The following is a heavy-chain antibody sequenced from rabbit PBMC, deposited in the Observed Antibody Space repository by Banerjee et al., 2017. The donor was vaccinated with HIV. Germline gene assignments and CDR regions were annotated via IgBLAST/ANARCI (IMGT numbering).Heavy chain of an antibody. D-gene: IGHD4-1*01. CDR2: IDPIFRSA. CDR1: GFDFSTYG. Sequence: QEQLKESGGGLVTPGGNLTLTCTASGFDFSTYGVSWVRQAPGKGLEWIGYIDPIFRSAYYASWVNGRFTISKASWTTVTLQMTSLTAADTASYFCARDLAGVIGWNFNLWGQGTLVT. CDR3: ARDLAGVIGWNFNL. V-gene: IGHV1S36*01. J-gene: IGHJ4*01.